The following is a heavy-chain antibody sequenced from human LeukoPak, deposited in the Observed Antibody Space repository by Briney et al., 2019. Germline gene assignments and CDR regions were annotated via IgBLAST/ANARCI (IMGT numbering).Heavy chain of an antibody. J-gene: IGHJ6*03. V-gene: IGHV3-48*04. CDR2: ISSSSSTI. D-gene: IGHD3-3*01. CDR1: GFTFSSYS. CDR3: ARGRREYYDFWSGYPNTNYYYYYMDV. Sequence: GGSLRLSCAASGFTFSSYSMNWVRQAPGKGLEWVSYISSSSSTIYYADSVKGRFTISRDNAKNSLYLQMNSLRAEDTAVYYCARGRREYYDFWSGYPNTNYYYYYMDVWGKGTTVTVSS.